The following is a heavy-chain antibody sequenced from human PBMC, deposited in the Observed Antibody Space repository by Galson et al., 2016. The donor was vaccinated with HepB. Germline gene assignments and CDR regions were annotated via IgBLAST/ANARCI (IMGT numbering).Heavy chain of an antibody. J-gene: IGHJ6*02. D-gene: IGHD6-13*01. Sequence: SLRLSCAASGITFSSYGMHWVRQAPGKGLEWVALISYDGSVKYYADSVRGRSTVSRDNSKNTVYLQMNSLGPEDTALYYCAKDGRTYSSSWEDYYYYGMDVWGQGTTVTVSS. V-gene: IGHV3-30*18. CDR3: AKDGRTYSSSWEDYYYYGMDV. CDR2: ISYDGSVK. CDR1: GITFSSYG.